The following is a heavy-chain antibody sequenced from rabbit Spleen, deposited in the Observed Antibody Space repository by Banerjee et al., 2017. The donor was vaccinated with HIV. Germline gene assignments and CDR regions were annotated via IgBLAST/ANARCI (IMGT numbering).Heavy chain of an antibody. V-gene: IGHV1S45*01. D-gene: IGHD7-1*01. CDR2: IYTGGSGGI. Sequence: QEQVTETGGGLVQPGGSLTLSCKASGFDSSNYGVSWVRQAPGKGLEWIGCIYTGGSGGIYYTSWAEGRFTISKTSSTPVTLQMTSLTATDTATYFCGRSSYAGYAGYGYGSNLWGQGTLVTVS. CDR3: GRSSYAGYAGYGYGSNL. CDR1: GFDSSNYG. J-gene: IGHJ4*01.